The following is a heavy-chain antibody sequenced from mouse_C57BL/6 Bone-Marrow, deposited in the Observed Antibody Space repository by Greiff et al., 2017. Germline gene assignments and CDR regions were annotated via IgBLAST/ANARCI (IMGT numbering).Heavy chain of an antibody. CDR3: AREDYWDGEGFDS. CDR2: IDPSDSYT. J-gene: IGHJ2*01. CDR1: GYTFTSYW. Sequence: VQLQQPGAELVMPGASVKLSCKASGYTFTSYWMHWVKQRPGQGLEWIGEIDPSDSYTNYNQKFKGKSTLTVDKSSSTAYMQLSSLTSEDSAVYYCAREDYWDGEGFDSWGQGTTRTVSS. D-gene: IGHD4-1*01. V-gene: IGHV1-69*01.